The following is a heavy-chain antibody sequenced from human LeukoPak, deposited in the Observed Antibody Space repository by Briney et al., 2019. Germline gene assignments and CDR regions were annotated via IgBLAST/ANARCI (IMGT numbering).Heavy chain of an antibody. J-gene: IGHJ4*02. V-gene: IGHV3-11*01. D-gene: IGHD1-26*01. CDR3: ARDGSVGATYYFDY. CDR1: GFPFRDHW. Sequence: GGSLRLSCAASGFPFRDHWMHWVRQAPGKGLEWVSYISSSGSTIYYADSVKGRFTISRDNAKNSLYLQMNSLRAEDTAVYYCARDGSVGATYYFDYWGQGTLVTVSS. CDR2: ISSSGSTI.